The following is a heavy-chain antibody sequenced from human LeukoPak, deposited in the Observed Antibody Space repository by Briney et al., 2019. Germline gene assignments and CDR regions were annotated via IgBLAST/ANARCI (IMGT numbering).Heavy chain of an antibody. V-gene: IGHV4-39*07. CDR2: IYYSGST. Sequence: SETLSLTCTVSGGSISSSSYYWGWIRQPPGKGLEWIGSIYYSGSTYYNPSLKSRVTISVDTSKNQFSLKLSSVTAADTAVYYCARDGNGSGSYYKGGDFDYWGQGTLVTVYS. J-gene: IGHJ4*02. CDR3: ARDGNGSGSYYKGGDFDY. CDR1: GGSISSSSYY. D-gene: IGHD3-10*01.